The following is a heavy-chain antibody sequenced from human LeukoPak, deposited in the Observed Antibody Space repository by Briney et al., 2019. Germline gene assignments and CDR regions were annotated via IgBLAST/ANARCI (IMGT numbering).Heavy chain of an antibody. D-gene: IGHD6-19*01. CDR3: ARGGVYSSGWHDAFDI. J-gene: IGHJ3*02. V-gene: IGHV4-59*01. CDR2: IYYSGST. CDR1: GGSISSYY. Sequence: PSQTLSLTCTVSGGSISSYYWSWIRQPPGKGLEWIGYIYYSGSTNYNPSLKSRVTISVDTSKNQFSLKLSSATAADTAVYYCARGGVYSSGWHDAFDIRGQGTMVTVSS.